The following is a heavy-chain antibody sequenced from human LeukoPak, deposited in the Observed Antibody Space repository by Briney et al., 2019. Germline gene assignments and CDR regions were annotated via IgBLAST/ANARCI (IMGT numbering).Heavy chain of an antibody. V-gene: IGHV3-30*02. J-gene: IGHJ4*02. CDR1: GFTFSSYG. D-gene: IGHD3-16*02. CDR2: IRYDGSNK. Sequence: PGGSLRLSCAASGFTFSSYGMHWVRQAPGKGLEWVAFIRYDGSNKYYADSVKGRFTISRDNSKNTLFLQMNRLRAEDTAVYYCAKEWDYYDYVWGSYLPIDYWGQGTLVTVSS. CDR3: AKEWDYYDYVWGSYLPIDY.